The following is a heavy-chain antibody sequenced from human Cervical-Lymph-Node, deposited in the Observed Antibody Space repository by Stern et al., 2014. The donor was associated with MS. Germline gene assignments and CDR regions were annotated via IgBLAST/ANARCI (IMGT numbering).Heavy chain of an antibody. J-gene: IGHJ4*02. CDR3: ARLSTVVDY. CDR2: VYYSGTT. V-gene: IGHV4-59*08. CDR1: GDSISSYY. D-gene: IGHD4-23*01. Sequence: QVQLVESGPGLVKPSETLSLTCTVSGDSISSYYWSWIRQPPGKGLEWIGHVYYSGTTYYNPSLTGRVTISVDTHKKTFPLKFNSVTAADTAVYYCARLSTVVDYWGQGTLVTVSS.